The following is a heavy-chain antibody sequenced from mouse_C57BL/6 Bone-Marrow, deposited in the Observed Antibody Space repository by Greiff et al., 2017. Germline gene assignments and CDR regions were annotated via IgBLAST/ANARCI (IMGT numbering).Heavy chain of an antibody. CDR3: ARGSYYTHYYAMDY. V-gene: IGHV3-6*01. Sequence: EVQLQQSGPGLVKPSQSLSLTCSVTGYSITSCYYWNWIRQFPGNKLEWMGYISYDGSNNYNPSLKNRISITRDTSKNQFFLKLHSVTTEDTATYYCARGSYYTHYYAMDYWIQVTLVTVSS. CDR2: ISYDGSN. J-gene: IGHJ4*01. CDR1: GYSITSCYY. D-gene: IGHD2-12*01.